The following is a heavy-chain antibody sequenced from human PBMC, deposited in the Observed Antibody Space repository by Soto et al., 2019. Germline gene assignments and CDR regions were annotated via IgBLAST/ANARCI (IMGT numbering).Heavy chain of an antibody. CDR1: SGSISSSNW. CDR2: IYHSGST. CDR3: ARAHTSVGGKEFDY. V-gene: IGHV4-4*02. D-gene: IGHD3-16*01. J-gene: IGHJ4*02. Sequence: SETLSLTCAVSSGSISSSNWWSWVRQPPGKGLEWIGEIYHSGSTNYNPSLKSRVTISVDKSKNQFSLKLSSVTAADTAVYYCARAHTSVGGKEFDYWGQGTLVTVSS.